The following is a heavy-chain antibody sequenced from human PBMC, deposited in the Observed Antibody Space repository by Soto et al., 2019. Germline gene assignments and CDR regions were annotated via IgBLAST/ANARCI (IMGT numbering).Heavy chain of an antibody. V-gene: IGHV4-30-4*01. CDR2: TYYSGST. CDR1: GGSISSGIYY. Sequence: QVQLQESGPGLVKPSQTLSLTCTVSGGSISSGIYYWSWIRQPPGKGLEWIGHTYYSGSTYYNPSLKSRLSISVDTSKNQFSLKLSFVTAADTGVYYCARDVTNYGSGWFDPWGQGTLVTVSS. CDR3: ARDVTNYGSGWFDP. J-gene: IGHJ5*02. D-gene: IGHD3-10*01.